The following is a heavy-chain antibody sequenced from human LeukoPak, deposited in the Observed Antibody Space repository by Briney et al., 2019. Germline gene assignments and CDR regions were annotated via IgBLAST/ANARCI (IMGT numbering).Heavy chain of an antibody. CDR2: IYYSGST. CDR1: GGSISSSSYY. Sequence: SETLSLTCTVSGGSISSSSYYWGWIRQPPGKGLEWIGSIYYSGSTYYNPSLKSRVTISVDTSKNQFSLKLSSVTAADTAVYYCAGDVPPFDYWGQGTLVTVSS. J-gene: IGHJ4*02. CDR3: AGDVPPFDY. V-gene: IGHV4-39*02.